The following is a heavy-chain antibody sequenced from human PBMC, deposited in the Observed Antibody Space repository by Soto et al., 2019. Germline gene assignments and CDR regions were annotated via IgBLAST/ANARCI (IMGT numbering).Heavy chain of an antibody. J-gene: IGHJ4*02. V-gene: IGHV3-30*18. CDR2: ISYDGSNK. D-gene: IGHD6-13*01. CDR1: GFTFSSYG. Sequence: PGGSLRLSCAAAGFTFSSYGMHWVRQAPGKGLEWVAVISYDGSNKYYADSVKGRFTISRDNSKNTLYLQMNSLRAEDTAVYYCAKASYSSSWYVDYWGQGT. CDR3: AKASYSSSWYVDY.